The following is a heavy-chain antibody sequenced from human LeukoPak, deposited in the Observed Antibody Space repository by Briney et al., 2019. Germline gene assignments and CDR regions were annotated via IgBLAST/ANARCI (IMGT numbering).Heavy chain of an antibody. Sequence: SETLSLTCAVYGGSFSGYSWTWIRQPPGEGLEWIGEFNHSGSTTYNPSLTSRVTISVDTSKNQFSLKLTSVTAADTAVYYCARVRLPPYYYYYYYMDVWGKGTTVTVSS. V-gene: IGHV4-34*01. CDR2: FNHSGST. D-gene: IGHD5-18*01. CDR3: ARVRLPPYYYYYYYMDV. J-gene: IGHJ6*03. CDR1: GGSFSGYS.